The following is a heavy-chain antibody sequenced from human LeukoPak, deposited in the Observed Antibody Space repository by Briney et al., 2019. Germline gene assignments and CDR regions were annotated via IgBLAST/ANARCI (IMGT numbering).Heavy chain of an antibody. D-gene: IGHD2-15*01. V-gene: IGHV3-11*01. CDR3: ARRGTTYCTVDSCHPNWFDP. Sequence: PGGSLRLSCGASGFSFSDYYMNWVRQAPGKGLEWVSYVSDSGSNTKYADSVKGRFTISRDNAKNLLYLLMNSLRVEDTAVYYCARRGTTYCTVDSCHPNWFDPWGQGTLVTVSS. CDR2: VSDSGSNT. J-gene: IGHJ5*02. CDR1: GFSFSDYY.